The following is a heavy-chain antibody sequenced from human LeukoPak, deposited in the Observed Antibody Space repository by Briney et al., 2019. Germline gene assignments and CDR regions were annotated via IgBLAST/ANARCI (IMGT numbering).Heavy chain of an antibody. CDR2: IYYSGST. J-gene: IGHJ5*02. V-gene: IGHV4-59*01. CDR1: GGSISSYY. CDR3: ARVYSSGWYDWFDP. D-gene: IGHD6-19*01. Sequence: SETLSLTCTVSGGSISSYYWSWIRQPPGKGPEWIGYIYYSGSTNYNPSLKSRVTISADTSKNQFSLKLSSVTAADTAVYYCARVYSSGWYDWFDPWGQGTLVTVSS.